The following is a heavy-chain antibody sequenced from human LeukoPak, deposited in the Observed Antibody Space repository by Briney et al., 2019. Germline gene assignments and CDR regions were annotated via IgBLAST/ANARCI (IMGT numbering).Heavy chain of an antibody. V-gene: IGHV4-4*07. D-gene: IGHD2-2*01. Sequence: SETLSLTCTVSGGSISSYYWSWIRQPAGKGLEWIGRIYNSGSTNYNPSLKSRVTMSVDTSKNQFSLKLSSVTAADTAVYYCASERCSSTSCYAAFDIWGQGTMVTVSS. CDR3: ASERCSSTSCYAAFDI. CDR2: IYNSGST. J-gene: IGHJ3*02. CDR1: GGSISSYY.